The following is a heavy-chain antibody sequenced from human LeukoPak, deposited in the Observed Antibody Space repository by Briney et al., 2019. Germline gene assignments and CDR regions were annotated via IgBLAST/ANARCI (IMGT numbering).Heavy chain of an antibody. Sequence: SETLSLTCTVSGGSISSGGYYWSSIRQHPGKGLEWIGYIYYSGSTYYNPSLKSRVTISVDTSKNQFSLKLSSVTAADTAVYYCARSYSYGYYYYYGMDVWGKGTTVTVSS. CDR3: ARSYSYGYYYYYGMDV. CDR2: IYYSGST. CDR1: GGSISSGGYY. J-gene: IGHJ6*04. V-gene: IGHV4-31*03. D-gene: IGHD5-18*01.